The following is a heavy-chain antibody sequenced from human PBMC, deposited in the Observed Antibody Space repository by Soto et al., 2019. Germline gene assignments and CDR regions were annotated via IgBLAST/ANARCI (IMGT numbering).Heavy chain of an antibody. CDR3: ARAELDDYGDYVIRLSHYYYYRMDV. Sequence: PGGSLRLSCAASGFTFSRYRMSWVRQAPGKGLEWVANIKQDGSEKYYVDSVKGRFTISGDNAKNSLYLQMNSLRAEDTAVYYCARAELDDYGDYVIRLSHYYYYRMDVWGQGTTVTVSS. CDR2: IKQDGSEK. D-gene: IGHD4-17*01. V-gene: IGHV3-7*01. J-gene: IGHJ6*02. CDR1: GFTFSRYR.